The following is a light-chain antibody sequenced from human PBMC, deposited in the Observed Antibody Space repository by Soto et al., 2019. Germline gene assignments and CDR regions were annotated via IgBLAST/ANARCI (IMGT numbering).Light chain of an antibody. J-gene: IGKJ2*01. CDR2: GAS. CDR1: QSVSSNY. Sequence: DIVLTQSPGTLSLSAGERATLSCRASQSVSSNYLAWYQQKPGQAPRLLIYGASSRATGIPGRFSGSGSGTDFTLTITGLEPEESAVYYCQQSDRFPYTFGQGTKLEIK. V-gene: IGKV3-20*01. CDR3: QQSDRFPYT.